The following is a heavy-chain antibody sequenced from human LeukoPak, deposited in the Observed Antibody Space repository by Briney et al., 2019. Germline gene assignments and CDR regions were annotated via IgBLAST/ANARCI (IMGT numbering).Heavy chain of an antibody. V-gene: IGHV1-2*02. CDR3: TRGTGTSWFDF. Sequence: ASVKVSCKASGYTFTDHYIHWVRQAPGQGLEWMGWIHIKSGGTNFAEKFQGTATLTRDTSINSAYMEVNGLTFDDTAVYYCTRGTGTSWFDFWGQGALVTVSS. CDR1: GYTFTDHY. CDR2: IHIKSGGT. D-gene: IGHD1-1*01. J-gene: IGHJ5*01.